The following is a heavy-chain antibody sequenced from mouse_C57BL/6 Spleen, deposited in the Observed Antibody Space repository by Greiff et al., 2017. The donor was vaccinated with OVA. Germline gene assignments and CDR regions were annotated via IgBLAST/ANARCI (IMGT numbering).Heavy chain of an antibody. J-gene: IGHJ4*01. Sequence: EVMLVESGGGFVKPGGSLKLSCAASGFTFTVYGMPWVRQAPEQGLEWVAYISSASSTSYYAETVKGRFTITRDNAKNTLFLQMTSLRSEDTAMNYCAKIYDGYLYAMGCWGQGTSVTVSS. D-gene: IGHD2-3*01. CDR3: AKIYDGYLYAMGC. V-gene: IGHV5-17*01. CDR2: ISSASSTS. CDR1: GFTFTVYG.